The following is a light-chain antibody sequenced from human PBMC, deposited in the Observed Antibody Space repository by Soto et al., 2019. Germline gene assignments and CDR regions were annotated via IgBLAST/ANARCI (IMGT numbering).Light chain of an antibody. V-gene: IGLV1-40*01. CDR3: QSYDSSLSGHVV. CDR1: SSNIGAGYD. J-gene: IGLJ2*01. CDR2: GNS. Sequence: QSVLTQPPSVSGAPGQRVTISCTGSSSNIGAGYDVHWYQQLPGTAPKLLIYGNSNRPSGVPDRFSGSKSGTSASLAITGLKAEDEADDCCQSYDSSLSGHVVFGGGTKLTVL.